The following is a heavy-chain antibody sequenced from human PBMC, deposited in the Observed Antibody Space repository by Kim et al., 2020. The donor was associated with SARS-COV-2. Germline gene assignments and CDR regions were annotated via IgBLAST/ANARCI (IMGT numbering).Heavy chain of an antibody. CDR1: GFTFSGYS. D-gene: IGHD1-7*01. CDR3: ARGAGANWNYGGFLDS. V-gene: IGHV3-21*01. J-gene: IGHJ5*01. Sequence: GGSLRLSCVASGFTFSGYSMNWVRQAPGKGLEWVSSLDRAGSNIYYADSVKGRFTISRDNVKDSLFLQMNSLRAEDTARYYCARGAGANWNYGGFLDSWG. CDR2: LDRAGSNI.